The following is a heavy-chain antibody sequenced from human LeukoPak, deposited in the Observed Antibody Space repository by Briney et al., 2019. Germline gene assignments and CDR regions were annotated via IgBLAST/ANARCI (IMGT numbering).Heavy chain of an antibody. V-gene: IGHV1-8*01. CDR1: GYTFTSYD. CDR2: MNPNGGNT. J-gene: IGHJ4*02. CDR3: ARGVGRVSYREPDY. Sequence: ASVKDSCKASGYTFTSYDINGVRQATGQGREWMGWMNPNGGNTGYAQKFQGRVTMTRNTSISTAYMELSSLRSESTAVYYCARGVGRVSYREPDYWGQGTLVTVSS. D-gene: IGHD3-16*02.